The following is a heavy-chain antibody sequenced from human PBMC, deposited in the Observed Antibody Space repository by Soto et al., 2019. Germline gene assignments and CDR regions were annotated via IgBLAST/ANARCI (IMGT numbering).Heavy chain of an antibody. CDR3: ARSPRVIVAAKDTLDY. Sequence: QVQLVQSGAEVKKPGASLMVSCKASGYTFTSYGINWVRQAPGQGLEWMGWISASTGNTNYAESVQGRVILTTDIPTSTAYMELRSLTSNATAVYYCARSPRVIVAAKDTLDYWGQGTTVTVSS. CDR2: ISASTGNT. V-gene: IGHV1-18*04. J-gene: IGHJ4*02. CDR1: GYTFTSYG. D-gene: IGHD5-12*01.